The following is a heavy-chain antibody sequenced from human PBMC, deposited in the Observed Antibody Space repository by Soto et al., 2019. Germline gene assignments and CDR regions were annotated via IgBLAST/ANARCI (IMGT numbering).Heavy chain of an antibody. V-gene: IGHV4-34*01. J-gene: IGHJ6*02. CDR3: ARGYYDFWKAYYYYYYGMDV. CDR1: GGSFSGYY. Sequence: SETLSLTCAVYGGSFSGYYWSWIRQPPGKGLEWIGEINHSGSTNYNPSLKSRVTISVDTSKNQFSLKLSSVTAADTAVYYCARGYYDFWKAYYYYYYGMDVWGQGTTVTVSS. D-gene: IGHD3-3*01. CDR2: INHSGST.